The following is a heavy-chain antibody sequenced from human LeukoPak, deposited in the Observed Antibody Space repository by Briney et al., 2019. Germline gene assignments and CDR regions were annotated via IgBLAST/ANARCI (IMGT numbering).Heavy chain of an antibody. V-gene: IGHV4-59*12. J-gene: IGHJ3*02. CDR3: ARAQQYDYVWGSYRYSPGDAFDI. CDR2: IYYSGST. Sequence: SETLSLTCTVSGGSISSYYWSWIRQPPGKGLEWIGYIYYSGSTNYNPSLKSRVTISVDTSKNQFSLKLSSVTAADTAVYYCARAQQYDYVWGSYRYSPGDAFDIWGQGTMVTVSS. CDR1: GGSISSYY. D-gene: IGHD3-16*02.